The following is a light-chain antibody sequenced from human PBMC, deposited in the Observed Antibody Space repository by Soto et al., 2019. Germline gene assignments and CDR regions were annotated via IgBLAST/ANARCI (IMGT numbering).Light chain of an antibody. CDR1: QDIRNY. Sequence: DIQMTQSPSSLSASVGDRVTITCQASQDIRNYLNWYQQKPGKAPKLLXYDTSTLEVGAPSRFSGSGSGTDFTFTISSLQPEDIAKYYCQHYDSLPPITFGQGTRLEIK. V-gene: IGKV1-33*01. J-gene: IGKJ5*01. CDR2: DTS. CDR3: QHYDSLPPIT.